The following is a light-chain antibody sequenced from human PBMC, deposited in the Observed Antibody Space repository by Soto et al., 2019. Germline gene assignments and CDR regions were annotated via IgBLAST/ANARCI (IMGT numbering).Light chain of an antibody. J-gene: IGLJ1*01. CDR1: SSDVGGYNY. V-gene: IGLV2-14*01. CDR3: SSFTTRNTYV. Sequence: QSALTQPASVSGSPGQSITISCTGTSSDVGGYNYVSWYQQHPGKAPKLMIYDVTNRPSWVSNRCSGSKSGNTASLTISGLQAEDEADYYCSSFTTRNTYVFGTGTKLTVL. CDR2: DVT.